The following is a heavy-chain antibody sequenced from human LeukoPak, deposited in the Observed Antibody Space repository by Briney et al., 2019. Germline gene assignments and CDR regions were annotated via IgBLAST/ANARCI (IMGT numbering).Heavy chain of an antibody. D-gene: IGHD2-15*01. CDR2: INHSGST. Sequence: SETLSLTCAVYGGSFSGYYWSWIRQPPGKGLEWIGEINHSGSTNYNPSLKSRVTISVDTSKNQFSLKLSSVTAADTAVYYCARERYCSGGSCYSISGFDYWGQGTLVTVSS. CDR3: ARERYCSGGSCYSISGFDY. V-gene: IGHV4-34*01. CDR1: GGSFSGYY. J-gene: IGHJ4*02.